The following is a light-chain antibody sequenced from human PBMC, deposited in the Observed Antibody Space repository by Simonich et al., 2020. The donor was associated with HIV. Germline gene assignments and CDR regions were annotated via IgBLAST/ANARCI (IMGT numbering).Light chain of an antibody. V-gene: IGLV2-14*01. CDR1: TRDVCGYKY. CDR3: SSYTSSSTGV. J-gene: IGLJ3*02. CDR2: EVS. Sequence: QSDLTQPASVSGSPGQSITISCTGNTRDVCGYKYVSWYQQHPGKAPKHMIYEVSKRPSGVSNRFSGSKSGNTASLPISGLQAEDEADYYCSSYTSSSTGVFGGGTKLTVL.